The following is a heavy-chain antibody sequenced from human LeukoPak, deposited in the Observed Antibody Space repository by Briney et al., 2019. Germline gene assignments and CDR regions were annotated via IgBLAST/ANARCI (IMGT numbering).Heavy chain of an antibody. CDR1: GGSISSSNW. D-gene: IGHD6-6*01. Sequence: SETLSLTCAVSGGSISSSNWWSWVRQPPGKGLEWIGEIYHSGSTNYNPSLKSRVTISVDKSKNQFSLKLSSVTAADTAVYYCASEYSSSSDNYYFDYWGQGTLVTVSS. CDR3: ASEYSSSSDNYYFDY. V-gene: IGHV4-4*02. CDR2: IYHSGST. J-gene: IGHJ4*02.